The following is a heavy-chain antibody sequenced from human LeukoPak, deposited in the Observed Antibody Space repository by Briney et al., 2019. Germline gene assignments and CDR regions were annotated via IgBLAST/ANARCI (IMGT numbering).Heavy chain of an antibody. Sequence: SVKVSCKASGGTFSSYAISWVRQAPGQGLEWMGGIIPIFGTANYAQKFQGRVTIPADESTSTAYMELSSLRSEDTAVYYCAREKIVVVPAAMVGWFDPWGQGTLVTVSS. CDR2: IIPIFGTA. CDR3: AREKIVVVPAAMVGWFDP. V-gene: IGHV1-69*13. CDR1: GGTFSSYA. J-gene: IGHJ5*02. D-gene: IGHD2-2*01.